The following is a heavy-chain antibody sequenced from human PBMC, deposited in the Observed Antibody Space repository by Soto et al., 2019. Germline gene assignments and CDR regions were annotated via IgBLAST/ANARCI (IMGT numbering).Heavy chain of an antibody. J-gene: IGHJ6*02. CDR3: ARGVRGEGDYDYYYGMDV. V-gene: IGHV1-69*13. D-gene: IGHD2-21*02. CDR2: IIPIFGTA. CDR1: GGTFSSYA. Sequence: ASVKVSCKASGGTFSSYAISWVRQAPGQGLERMGGIIPIFGTANYAQKFQGRVTITADESTSTAYMELSSLRSEDTAVYYCARGVRGEGDYDYYYGMDVWGQGTTVTVSS.